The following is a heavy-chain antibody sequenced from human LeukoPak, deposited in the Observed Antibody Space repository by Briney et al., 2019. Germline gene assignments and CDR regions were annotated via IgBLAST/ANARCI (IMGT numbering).Heavy chain of an antibody. V-gene: IGHV4-39*07. CDR1: GDSISSGDYY. Sequence: PSETLSLTCTVSGDSISSGDYYWGWIRQPPGKGLEWIGSIYYSGSTYYNPSLKSRVTISVDTSKNQFSLKLSSVTAADTAVYYCAKAPGYYDFWSGYYSRYYFDYWGQGTLVTVSS. CDR3: AKAPGYYDFWSGYYSRYYFDY. D-gene: IGHD3-3*01. CDR2: IYYSGST. J-gene: IGHJ4*02.